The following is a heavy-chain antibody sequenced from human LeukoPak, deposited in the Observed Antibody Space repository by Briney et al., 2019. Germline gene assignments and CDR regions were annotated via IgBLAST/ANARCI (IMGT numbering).Heavy chain of an antibody. CDR3: ARGTYYYEF. CDR1: KFTFSDYY. CDR2: MNQFGTEI. V-gene: IGHV3-7*04. J-gene: IGHJ4*02. D-gene: IGHD3/OR15-3a*01. Sequence: SGGSLRLSCAASKFTFSDYYMTWVRQAPGKGPEWVAYMNQFGTEIKYLDSVKGRFTISRDNAKNSLYLWTTSLTADDSAVYYCARGTYYYEFWGQGTLVIVSS.